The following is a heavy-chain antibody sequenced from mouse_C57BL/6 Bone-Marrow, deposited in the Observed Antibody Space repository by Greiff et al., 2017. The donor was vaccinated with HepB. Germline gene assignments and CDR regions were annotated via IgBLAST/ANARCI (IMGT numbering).Heavy chain of an antibody. V-gene: IGHV5-4*03. CDR3: ATGDY. CDR1: GFTFSSYA. J-gene: IGHJ2*01. CDR2: ISDGGSYT. Sequence: EVKLVESGGGLVKPGGSLKLSCAASGFTFSSYAMSWVRQTPEKRLEWVATISDGGSYTYYPDNVKGRFTISRDNAKNNLYLQMSHLKSEDTAMYYCATGDYWGQGTTLTVSS.